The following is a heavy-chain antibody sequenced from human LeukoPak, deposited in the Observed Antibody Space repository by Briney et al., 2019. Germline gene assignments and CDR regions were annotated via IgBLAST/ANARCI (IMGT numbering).Heavy chain of an antibody. CDR3: ARHRPEYYYYDSGGSKGNAAFDI. CDR1: GYSFTSQW. V-gene: IGHV5-51*01. Sequence: GESLKISCKGSGYSFTSQWIGWVRQMPGKGLEWMGIIYPSDSDTRYSPSFQGQVTISADKSISTAYMQWRSLKASDTAMYYCARHRPEYYYYDSGGSKGNAAFDIWGQGTMVIVSS. D-gene: IGHD3-22*01. CDR2: IYPSDSDT. J-gene: IGHJ3*02.